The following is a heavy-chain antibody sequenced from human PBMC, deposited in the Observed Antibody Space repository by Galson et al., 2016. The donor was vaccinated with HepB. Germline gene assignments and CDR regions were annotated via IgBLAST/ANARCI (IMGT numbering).Heavy chain of an antibody. D-gene: IGHD3-10*01. V-gene: IGHV3-30*03. Sequence: SLRLSCAASGFFFSNYGMHWVRQAPGKGLAWVAVVSYDGYSKYYADSVKGRFTISRDNSKTTMYLQMNSLRVEDTAVYYCARDVCTSGSEYGTDVWGQGTTVTVSS. CDR2: VSYDGYSK. CDR1: GFFFSNYG. CDR3: ARDVCTSGSEYGTDV. J-gene: IGHJ6*02.